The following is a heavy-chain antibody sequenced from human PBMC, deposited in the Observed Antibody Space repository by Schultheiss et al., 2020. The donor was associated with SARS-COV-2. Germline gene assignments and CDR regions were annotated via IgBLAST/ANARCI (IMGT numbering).Heavy chain of an antibody. D-gene: IGHD3-3*01. J-gene: IGHJ6*03. V-gene: IGHV4-38-2*02. CDR3: ARDRPYYDFWSGYPYYYYYMDV. CDR1: GYSISSGYY. CDR2: IYYSGST. Sequence: GSLRLSCAVSGYSISSGYYWGWIRQPPGKGLEWIGYIYYSGSTYYNPSLKSRVTISVDTSKNQFSLKLSSVTAADTAVYYCARDRPYYDFWSGYPYYYYYMDVWGKGTTVTVSS.